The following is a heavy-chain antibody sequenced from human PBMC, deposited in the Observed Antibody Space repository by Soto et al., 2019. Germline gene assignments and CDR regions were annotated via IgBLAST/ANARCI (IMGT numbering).Heavy chain of an antibody. CDR3: ASSAPYYGMDV. D-gene: IGHD3-10*01. J-gene: IGHJ6*02. CDR2: IYYSGST. V-gene: IGHV4-30-4*01. Sequence: PSETLSLTCTVSGGSISSGDYYWGWIRQPPGKGLEWIGYIYYSGSTYYNPSLKSRVTISVDTSKNQFSLKLSSVTAADTAVYYCASSAPYYGMDVWGQGTTVTVSS. CDR1: GGSISSGDYY.